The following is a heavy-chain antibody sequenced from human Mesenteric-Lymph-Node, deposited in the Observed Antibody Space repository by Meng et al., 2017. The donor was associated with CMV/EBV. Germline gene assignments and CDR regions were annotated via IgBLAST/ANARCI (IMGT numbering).Heavy chain of an antibody. CDR2: VNHSGSA. Sequence: VHGGSFSGYIWSWIRQPPGRGLEWIGEVNHSGSANYNASLKTRVTISADTSKNEFSLKLTSVTAADTAVYFCARGQVRGVIRGSYDFWGQGTLVTVSS. D-gene: IGHD3-10*01. J-gene: IGHJ4*02. CDR3: ARGQVRGVIRGSYDF. CDR1: GGSFSGYI. V-gene: IGHV4-34*01.